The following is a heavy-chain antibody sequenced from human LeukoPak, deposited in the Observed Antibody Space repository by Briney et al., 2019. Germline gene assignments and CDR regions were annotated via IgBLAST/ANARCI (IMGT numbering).Heavy chain of an antibody. Sequence: GGSLRLSCAASGFTFSDYSMNWVRQAPGKGLEWVSSISSSSTYIYYADSVKGRFTISRDNAKNSLYLQMNSLRAEDTAVYYCARDLGWLQSDYWGQGTLVTVSS. CDR3: ARDLGWLQSDY. CDR1: GFTFSDYS. CDR2: ISSSSTYI. D-gene: IGHD5-24*01. V-gene: IGHV3-21*01. J-gene: IGHJ4*02.